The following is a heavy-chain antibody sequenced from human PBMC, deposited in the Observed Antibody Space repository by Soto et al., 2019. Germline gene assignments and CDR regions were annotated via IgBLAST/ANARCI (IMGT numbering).Heavy chain of an antibody. CDR3: ARDTESNRYND. CDR2: ISYDGSNK. J-gene: IGHJ1*01. CDR1: GFSFSSYG. V-gene: IGHV3-30*03. D-gene: IGHD1-20*01. Sequence: PGGSLRLSCAASGFSFSSYGMHWLRQAAGKGLEWVAVISYDGSNKYYADSVRGRFTISRDNSASTAYMELRSLTSDDTAMYYCARDTESNRYNDWGQGTLVTVSS.